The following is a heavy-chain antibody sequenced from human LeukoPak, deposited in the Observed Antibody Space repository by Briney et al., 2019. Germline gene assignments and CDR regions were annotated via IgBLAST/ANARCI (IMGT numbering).Heavy chain of an antibody. CDR3: TSLVGGYYPPVEAFDT. Sequence: GGSLRLSCAASGFSLSSCWMHWVRQVPGKGLVWVSRINSDGSAINYADSVKGRFTISRDNAKNTQYLRMNSLRAEDSAVYYCTSLVGGYYPPVEAFDTWGQGTMVTVSS. D-gene: IGHD3-3*01. J-gene: IGHJ3*02. V-gene: IGHV3-74*01. CDR1: GFSLSSCW. CDR2: INSDGSAI.